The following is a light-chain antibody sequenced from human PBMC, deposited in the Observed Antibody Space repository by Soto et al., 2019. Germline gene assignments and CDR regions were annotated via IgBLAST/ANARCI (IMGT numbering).Light chain of an antibody. CDR1: SSNVGNNY. V-gene: IGLV1-51*01. CDR2: DNN. CDR3: GAWGSSLSAVV. Sequence: QSVLTQPPSVSAAPGQKVTISCSGSSSNVGNNYVSWYQQLPETAPKLLIYDNNKRPSGIPDRFSGSKSGTSATLGITGLQTGDEADYYCGAWGSSLSAVVFGGGTKLTVL. J-gene: IGLJ2*01.